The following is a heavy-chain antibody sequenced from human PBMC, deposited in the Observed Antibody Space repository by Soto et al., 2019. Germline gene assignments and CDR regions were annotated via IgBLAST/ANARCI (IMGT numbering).Heavy chain of an antibody. Sequence: SETLSLTCAVYGGSFSGYYWGWIRQPPGKGLEWIGEVHHSGSTNYNSSLKSRVSISVDTSKNQFSLKVTSVTAADTAVYYCASRRGWELLDYWGQGTLVTVSS. CDR3: ASRRGWELLDY. CDR1: GGSFSGYY. J-gene: IGHJ4*02. V-gene: IGHV4-34*01. D-gene: IGHD1-26*01. CDR2: VHHSGST.